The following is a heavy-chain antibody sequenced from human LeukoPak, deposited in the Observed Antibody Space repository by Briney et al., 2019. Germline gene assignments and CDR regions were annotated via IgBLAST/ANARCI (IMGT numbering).Heavy chain of an antibody. D-gene: IGHD3-22*01. Sequence: ASVKVSCKASGGTFSSYAISWVRQAPGQGLEWMGRINPNSGGTNYAQKFQGRVTMTRDTSISTAYMELSRLRSDDTAVYYCARGTRYDSSGYYLAWGQGTLVTVSS. J-gene: IGHJ5*02. CDR1: GGTFSSYA. CDR2: INPNSGGT. V-gene: IGHV1-2*06. CDR3: ARGTRYDSSGYYLA.